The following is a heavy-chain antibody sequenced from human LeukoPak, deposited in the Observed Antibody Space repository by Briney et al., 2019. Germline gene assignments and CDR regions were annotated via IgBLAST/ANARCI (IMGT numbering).Heavy chain of an antibody. CDR2: IGGSGGGT. CDR1: GFTFSSCA. Sequence: GGSLRLSCAASGFTFSSCAMSWVRQAPGKGLEWVSTIGGSGGGTNYADSVKGRFTISRDNSKNTLYLQMNSLRAEDTAIYYCARDAYYYDTSVYYYFDYWGQGTLVTVSS. CDR3: ARDAYYYDTSVYYYFDY. J-gene: IGHJ4*02. V-gene: IGHV3-23*01. D-gene: IGHD3-22*01.